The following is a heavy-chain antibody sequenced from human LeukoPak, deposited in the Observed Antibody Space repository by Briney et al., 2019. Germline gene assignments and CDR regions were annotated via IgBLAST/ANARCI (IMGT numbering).Heavy chain of an antibody. J-gene: IGHJ6*03. CDR2: IYSGGST. CDR1: EFSVGSNY. V-gene: IGHV3-66*01. Sequence: GGSLRLSCAASEFSVGSNYMTWVRQAPGKGLEWVSLIYSGGSTYYADSVKGRFTISRDNSKNTLYLQMNSLRAEDTAVYYCARDPELELLPYYYYMDVWGKGTTVTVSS. D-gene: IGHD1-7*01. CDR3: ARDPELELLPYYYYMDV.